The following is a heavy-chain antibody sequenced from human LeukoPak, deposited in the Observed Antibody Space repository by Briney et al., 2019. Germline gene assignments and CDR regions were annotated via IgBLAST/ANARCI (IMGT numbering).Heavy chain of an antibody. D-gene: IGHD6-19*01. CDR1: GFIFRSYA. V-gene: IGHV3-23*01. CDR3: AKGRIAVAPYYGMDV. Sequence: PGGSLRLSCAASGFIFRSYAMSWVRQAPGKGLEWVSSVRGSGTNAIYADSVQGRFTISRDNSNNTVDLQMNSLRAEDTAIYYCAKGRIAVAPYYGMDVWGRGTTVSVSS. J-gene: IGHJ6*02. CDR2: VRGSGTNA.